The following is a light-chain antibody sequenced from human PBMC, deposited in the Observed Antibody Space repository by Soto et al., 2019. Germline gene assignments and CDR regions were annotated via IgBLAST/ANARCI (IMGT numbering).Light chain of an antibody. CDR1: QSVSSN. CDR3: QQYNNWPLPLT. Sequence: EIVMTQSPATLSVSPGERATLSCRASQSVSSNLAWYQHKPGQAPRLLIYGASTRATGIPARFSGSGSGTEFTLTISSLQSEDFAVDYCQQYNNWPLPLTVDGGTNV. J-gene: IGKJ4*01. CDR2: GAS. V-gene: IGKV3-15*01.